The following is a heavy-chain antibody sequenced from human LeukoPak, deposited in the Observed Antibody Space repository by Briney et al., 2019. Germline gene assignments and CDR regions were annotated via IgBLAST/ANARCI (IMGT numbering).Heavy chain of an antibody. Sequence: GESLKISCQGSGYNFPIYWIGWVRQMPGQGLEWMGIIYPDDSNTIYGPSFQGQVTISADKSINTAFLHWGSLKASDTGIYFCARSRWGTSFDSWGQGALVTVSS. CDR1: GYNFPIYW. V-gene: IGHV5-51*01. CDR2: IYPDDSNT. CDR3: ARSRWGTSFDS. D-gene: IGHD1-14*01. J-gene: IGHJ4*02.